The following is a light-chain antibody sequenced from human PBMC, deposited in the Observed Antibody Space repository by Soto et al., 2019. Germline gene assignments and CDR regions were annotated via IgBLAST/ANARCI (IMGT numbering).Light chain of an antibody. Sequence: QSVLTQPASVSGSPGQSITISCSGTSSDVGGYNYVSWYQQHPGKAPKLMIYDVSNWPSGVSNRFSGSKSGNTASLTISGLQAEDEADYYCSSYTSSRTYVFGTGTEVTVL. CDR3: SSYTSSRTYV. CDR1: SSDVGGYNY. J-gene: IGLJ1*01. V-gene: IGLV2-14*01. CDR2: DVS.